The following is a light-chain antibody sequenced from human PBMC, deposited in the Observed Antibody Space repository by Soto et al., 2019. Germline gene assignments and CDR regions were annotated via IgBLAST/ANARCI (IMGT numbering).Light chain of an antibody. CDR3: QQYNSYRM. J-gene: IGKJ1*01. CDR1: QSISSW. V-gene: IGKV1-5*01. CDR2: DAS. Sequence: DIQMTQSPSTLSASVGDRVTITCRASQSISSWLAWYQQKPGEAPKLLIYDASSLESGVPSRFSGSGSGTEFTLTISRLQPDDFATYYCQQYNSYRMFGQGTKVEIK.